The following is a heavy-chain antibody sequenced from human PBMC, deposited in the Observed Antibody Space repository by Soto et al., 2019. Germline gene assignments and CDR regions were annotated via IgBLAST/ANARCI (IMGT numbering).Heavy chain of an antibody. CDR1: GFTFSSYG. V-gene: IGHV3-30*18. CDR2: ISYDGSNK. Sequence: GGSLRLSCAASGFTFSSYGMHWVRQAPGKGLEWVAVISYDGSNKYYADSVKGRFTISRDNSKNTLYLQMNSLRAEDTAVYYCAKGGIWSGYRYFDYWGQGTLVTVSS. D-gene: IGHD3-3*01. J-gene: IGHJ4*02. CDR3: AKGGIWSGYRYFDY.